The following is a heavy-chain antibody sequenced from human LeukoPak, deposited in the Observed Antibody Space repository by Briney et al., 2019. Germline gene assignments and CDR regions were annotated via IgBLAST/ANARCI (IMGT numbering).Heavy chain of an antibody. Sequence: GESLKISCKGSGYSLTSYWIGWVLQMSGKGLEWMVIIYPGDSDTRYSPSFQGQVTISADKSISTAYLQWSSLKASDTAMYYCARAITGTDRLVDYWGQGTLVTVSS. CDR1: GYSLTSYW. CDR3: ARAITGTDRLVDY. CDR2: IYPGDSDT. D-gene: IGHD1-20*01. J-gene: IGHJ4*02. V-gene: IGHV5-51*01.